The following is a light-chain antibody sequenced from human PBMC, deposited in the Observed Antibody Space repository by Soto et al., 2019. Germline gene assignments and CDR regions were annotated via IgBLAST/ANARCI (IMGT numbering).Light chain of an antibody. CDR1: QSFRGL. J-gene: IGKJ5*01. CDR3: QQRHMWPIT. CDR2: DAY. V-gene: IGKV3-11*01. Sequence: EVLLTQAPVALSLSPGEIATLSCRASQSFRGLLAWYQQKPGQAPRLLIYDAYNRATGIPPRFSGSGPGTDFTLTISSLEPEDSAVYYCQQRHMWPITFGQGTRLEI.